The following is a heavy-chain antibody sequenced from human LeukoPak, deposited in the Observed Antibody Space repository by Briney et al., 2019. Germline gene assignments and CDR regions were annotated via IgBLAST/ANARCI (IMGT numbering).Heavy chain of an antibody. CDR1: GGSFSGYY. Sequence: PSETLSLTCAVYGGSFSGYYWSWIRQPPGKGLEWIGEINHSGSTNYNPSLKSRVTISVDTSKNQFSLKLSSVTAADTAVYYCARGSQMARTRGYFDYWGQGTLVTVSP. CDR3: ARGSQMARTRGYFDY. J-gene: IGHJ4*02. D-gene: IGHD5-24*01. V-gene: IGHV4-34*01. CDR2: INHSGST.